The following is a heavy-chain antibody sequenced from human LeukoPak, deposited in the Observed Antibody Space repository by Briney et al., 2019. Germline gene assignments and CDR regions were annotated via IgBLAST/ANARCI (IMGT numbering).Heavy chain of an antibody. Sequence: PSETLSLTCAVYGGSFSGYYWSWIRQPPGKGLEWIGEINHIGSTNYNPSLKSRVTISVDTSKNQFSLKLSSVTAADTAAYYCARGVGYCSGGSCQDFDYWGQGTLVTVSS. CDR3: ARGVGYCSGGSCQDFDY. CDR1: GGSFSGYY. V-gene: IGHV4-34*01. D-gene: IGHD2-15*01. CDR2: INHIGST. J-gene: IGHJ4*02.